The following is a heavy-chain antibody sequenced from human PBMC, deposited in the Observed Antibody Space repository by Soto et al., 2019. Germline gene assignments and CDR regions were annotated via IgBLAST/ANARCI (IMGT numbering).Heavy chain of an antibody. Sequence: PGEPLKISCKGSGYSFTSYWIGWVRQMPGKGLECMGTIYPADSDTRYGPSFQGQVTISVDKSISTAYLQWSSLKASDTAIFYCAKYRGSYHSNWAYWAQGTLVTVSS. D-gene: IGHD1-26*01. CDR1: GYSFTSYW. J-gene: IGHJ4*02. CDR3: AKYRGSYHSNWAY. CDR2: IYPADSDT. V-gene: IGHV5-51*01.